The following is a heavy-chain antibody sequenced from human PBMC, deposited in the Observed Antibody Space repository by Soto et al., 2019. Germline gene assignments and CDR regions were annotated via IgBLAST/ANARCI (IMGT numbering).Heavy chain of an antibody. D-gene: IGHD3-9*01. CDR3: AHKGPEDWPLDS. V-gene: IGHV2-5*02. CDR1: GFSLSTSGVG. CDR2: IYWDASK. J-gene: IGHJ4*02. Sequence: QITLKESGPTLVRPTQTLTLTCAFSGFSLSTSGVGVGWIRQPPGTALEWLAVIYWDASKHYSPSLRSRLTIAKDTSKNQVVLTMTNMDPMDTGTYYCAHKGPEDWPLDSRGQGTLVTVSS.